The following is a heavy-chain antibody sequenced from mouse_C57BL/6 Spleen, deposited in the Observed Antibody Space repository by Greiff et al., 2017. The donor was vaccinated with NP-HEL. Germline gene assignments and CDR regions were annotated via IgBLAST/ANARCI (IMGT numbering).Heavy chain of an antibody. CDR2: IYPGDGDT. D-gene: IGHD1-1*01. CDR3: ARKITTVMDY. J-gene: IGHJ4*01. Sequence: VKLVESGPELVKPGASVKISCKASGYAFSSSWMNWVKQRPGKGLEWIGRIYPGDGDTNYNGKFKGKATLTADKSSSTAYMQLSSLTSEDSAVYFCARKITTVMDYWGQGTSVTVSS. CDR1: GYAFSSSW. V-gene: IGHV1-82*01.